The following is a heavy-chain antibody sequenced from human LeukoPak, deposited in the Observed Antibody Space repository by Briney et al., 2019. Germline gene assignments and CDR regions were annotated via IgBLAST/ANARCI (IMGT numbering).Heavy chain of an antibody. J-gene: IGHJ4*02. CDR2: ISYDGSNK. V-gene: IGHV3-30*04. CDR3: ARPFMVRGVISYYFDY. D-gene: IGHD3-10*01. Sequence: AGGSLRLSCAASGFTFSSYAMHWVRQAPGKGLEWVAVISYDGSNKYYADSVKGRFTISRDNSKNTLYLQMNSLRAEDTAVYYCARPFMVRGVISYYFDYWGQGTLVTVSS. CDR1: GFTFSSYA.